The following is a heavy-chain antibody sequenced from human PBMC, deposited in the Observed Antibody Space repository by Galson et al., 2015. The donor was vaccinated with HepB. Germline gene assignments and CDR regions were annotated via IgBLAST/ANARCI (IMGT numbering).Heavy chain of an antibody. J-gene: IGHJ4*02. Sequence: SLRLSCAASGFMFSTYWMQWVRQAPGKGLVWVALINPDGTTTDYADSVRDRFTISRDNARNTMSLQMSSLGADDMAVYYCVRDSGTYPDYYDFWGQGTLVTVSS. CDR3: VRDSGTYPDYYDF. D-gene: IGHD1-26*01. CDR1: GFMFSTYW. V-gene: IGHV3-74*01. CDR2: INPDGTTT.